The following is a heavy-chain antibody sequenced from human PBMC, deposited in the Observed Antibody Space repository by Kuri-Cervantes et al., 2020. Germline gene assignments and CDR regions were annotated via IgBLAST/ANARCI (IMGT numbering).Heavy chain of an antibody. J-gene: IGHJ6*02. D-gene: IGHD4-23*01. CDR2: IWYDGSNK. CDR3: ARPPTGDYGGGMDV. Sequence: GESLKISCAASGFIFSDYAIHWVRQAPGKGLEWVAVIWYDGSNKYYADSVKGRFTISGDNSKNTLYLQMNSLRAEDTAVYYCARPPTGDYGGGMDVWGQGTTVTVSS. CDR1: GFIFSDYA. V-gene: IGHV3-33*08.